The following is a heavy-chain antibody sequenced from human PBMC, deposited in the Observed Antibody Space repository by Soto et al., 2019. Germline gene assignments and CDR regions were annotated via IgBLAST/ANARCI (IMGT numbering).Heavy chain of an antibody. Sequence: SETLSLTCTVSVGSISSSSYYWGWILQPPGKGLEWIGSIYYSGSTYYNPSLKSRVTISVDTSKNQFSLKLSSVTAADTAVYYCARHYYYDSSGYPYWYFDLWGRGTLVTVSS. CDR1: VGSISSSSYY. CDR2: IYYSGST. CDR3: ARHYYYDSSGYPYWYFDL. J-gene: IGHJ2*01. V-gene: IGHV4-39*01. D-gene: IGHD3-22*01.